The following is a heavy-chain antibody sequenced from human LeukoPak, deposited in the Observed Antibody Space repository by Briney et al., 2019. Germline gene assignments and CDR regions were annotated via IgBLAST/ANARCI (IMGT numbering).Heavy chain of an antibody. J-gene: IGHJ4*02. CDR3: ASGEVVPAANFDY. Sequence: SVKVSCKASGYTFTGYYMHWVRPAPGQGLVWMGWINPNSGGTNYAQKFQGRVTMTRDTSISTAYMELSRLRSDDTAVYYCASGEVVPAANFDYWGQGALVTVSS. CDR2: INPNSGGT. V-gene: IGHV1-2*02. CDR1: GYTFTGYY. D-gene: IGHD2-2*01.